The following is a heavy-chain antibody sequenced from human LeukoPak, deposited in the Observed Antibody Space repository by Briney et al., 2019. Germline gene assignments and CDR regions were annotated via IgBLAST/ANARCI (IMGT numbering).Heavy chain of an antibody. CDR1: GYTFTNYY. Sequence: ASVQVSCKASGYTFTNYYMHWVRQAPGQGLEWMGVINPCGGTTSYAQKFQGRVTMTRDTSTSTVYMELSSLRSEDTAVYYCARAFGSGSYHNPDHWGQGTLVTVSS. D-gene: IGHD3-10*01. CDR3: ARAFGSGSYHNPDH. CDR2: INPCGGTT. J-gene: IGHJ5*02. V-gene: IGHV1-46*01.